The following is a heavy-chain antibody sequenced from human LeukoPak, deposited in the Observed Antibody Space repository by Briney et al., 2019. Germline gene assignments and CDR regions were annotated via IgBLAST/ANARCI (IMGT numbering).Heavy chain of an antibody. CDR2: IKEDGSEK. V-gene: IGHV3-7*01. D-gene: IGHD6-19*01. CDR1: GFTFSTYW. J-gene: IGHJ4*02. Sequence: GGSLRLSCAASGFTFSTYWMSWVRQAPGKGLEWVANIKEDGSEKYYVDSVKGRFTISRDNAKNSLYLQVNSLRAEDTAVYYCARGRSDSGWYFDYWGQGTLVTASS. CDR3: ARGRSDSGWYFDY.